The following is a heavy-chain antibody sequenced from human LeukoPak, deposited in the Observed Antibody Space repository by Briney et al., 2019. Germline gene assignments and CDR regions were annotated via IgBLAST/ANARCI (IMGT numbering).Heavy chain of an antibody. CDR3: AKDMDARLRDYYDSSGYSSVGDY. D-gene: IGHD3-22*01. J-gene: IGHJ4*02. V-gene: IGHV3-43*02. CDR2: ISGDGGST. Sequence: GGSLRLSCAASGFTFDDYAMHWVRQAPGKGLEWVPLISGDGGSTYYADSVKGRFTISRDNSKNSLYLQMNSLRTEDTALYYCAKDMDARLRDYYDSSGYSSVGDYWGQGTLVTVSS. CDR1: GFTFDDYA.